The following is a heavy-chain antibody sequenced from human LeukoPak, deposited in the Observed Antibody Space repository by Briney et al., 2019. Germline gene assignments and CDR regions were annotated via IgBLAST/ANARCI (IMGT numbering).Heavy chain of an antibody. D-gene: IGHD5-18*01. V-gene: IGHV3-23*01. Sequence: GGSLRLSCAASGFTFSSYAMSWVRQAPGKGLEWVSAISGSGGSTYYADSVKGRFTISRDNSKNTLYLQMNSLRAEDTAVYYYAKDLVGYSYGFGYYFDYWGQGTLVTVSS. CDR3: AKDLVGYSYGFGYYFDY. J-gene: IGHJ4*02. CDR1: GFTFSSYA. CDR2: ISGSGGST.